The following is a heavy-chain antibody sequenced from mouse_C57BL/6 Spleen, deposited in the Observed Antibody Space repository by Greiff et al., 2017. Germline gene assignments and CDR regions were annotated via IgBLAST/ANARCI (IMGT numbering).Heavy chain of an antibody. CDR3: ARVFYYGSSYIYYAMDY. CDR2: IYPGDGDT. D-gene: IGHD1-1*01. Sequence: QVQLQQSGAELVKPGASVKISCTASGYAFSSYWMNWVKQRPGKGLEWIGQIYPGDGDTNYNGKLKGKATLTADKSSSTAYMQLSSLTSDDSAVYSGARVFYYGSSYIYYAMDYWGQGTSVTVSS. J-gene: IGHJ4*01. V-gene: IGHV1-80*01. CDR1: GYAFSSYW.